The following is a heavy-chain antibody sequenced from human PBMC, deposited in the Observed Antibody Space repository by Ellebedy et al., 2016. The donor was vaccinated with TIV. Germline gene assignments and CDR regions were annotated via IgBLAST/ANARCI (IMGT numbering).Heavy chain of an antibody. CDR2: INRDGTTT. V-gene: IGHV3-74*01. CDR1: GFTFSDYW. Sequence: PGGSLRLSCAASGFTFSDYWIHWVRQGPGKGLVWVSRINRDGTTTNYADSVKGRFTISRDNAKNSLFLQMTSLRAEDTAVYYCARKVPAPTTVPPNWYFDLWGRGTLVTVSS. CDR3: ARKVPAPTTVPPNWYFDL. D-gene: IGHD4-17*01. J-gene: IGHJ2*01.